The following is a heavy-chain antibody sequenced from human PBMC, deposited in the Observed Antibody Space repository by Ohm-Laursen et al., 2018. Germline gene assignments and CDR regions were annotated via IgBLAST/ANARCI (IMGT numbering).Heavy chain of an antibody. CDR2: INPNSGGT. CDR1: GYTFTGYY. CDR3: ASVGSSGWYWGDY. Sequence: SVRVSCKASGYTFTGYYMHWVRQAPGQGLEWMGWINPNSGGTNYAQKFQGRVTMTRDTSISTAYMELSRLRSDDTAVYYCASVGSSGWYWGDYWGQGTLVTVSS. V-gene: IGHV1-2*02. J-gene: IGHJ4*02. D-gene: IGHD6-19*01.